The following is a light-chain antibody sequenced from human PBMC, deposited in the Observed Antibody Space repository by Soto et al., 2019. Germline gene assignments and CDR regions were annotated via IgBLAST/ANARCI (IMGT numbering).Light chain of an antibody. J-gene: IGLJ1*01. CDR3: SSYTSSDTCV. CDR1: SSDVGNYNY. CDR2: DVS. Sequence: QSVLTQPASVSGSPGQSITISCTGTSSDVGNYNYVSWHQHHPGKAPKLMINDVSNRPSGVSSRFSGSKSGNTASLTISGLQAEDEADYYCSSYTSSDTCVFGTGTKVTVL. V-gene: IGLV2-14*03.